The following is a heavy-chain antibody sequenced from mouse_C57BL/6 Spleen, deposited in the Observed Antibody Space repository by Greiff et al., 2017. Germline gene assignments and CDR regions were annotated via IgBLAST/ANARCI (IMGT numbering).Heavy chain of an antibody. CDR2: IYWDDDK. CDR1: GFSLSTSGMG. CDR3: ARRGTGTGSYYFDY. V-gene: IGHV8-12*01. J-gene: IGHJ2*01. Sequence: LKESGPGILQSSQSLSLTCSFSGFSLSTSGMGVSWIRQPSGKGLEWLAHIYWDDDKRYNPSLKSRPSISKDTSRNQVFLTNTSVDTADTATYYCARRGTGTGSYYFDYWGQGTTLTVSS. D-gene: IGHD4-1*01.